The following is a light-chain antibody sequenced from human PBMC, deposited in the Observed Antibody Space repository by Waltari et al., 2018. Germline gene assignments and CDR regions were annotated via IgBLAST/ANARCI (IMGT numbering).Light chain of an antibody. CDR1: QCIRNY. CDR3: QQVITYPLT. V-gene: IGKV1-9*01. J-gene: IGKJ4*01. CDR2: GAS. Sequence: DIQLTQSPSYLAESVGARVTLTCRASQCIRNYLAWYQQKPGKAPKPLIYGASYLQNGVPSRFSGSGFGTEFTLTIRSLQPEDVATYYCQQVITYPLTFGGGTKVEIK.